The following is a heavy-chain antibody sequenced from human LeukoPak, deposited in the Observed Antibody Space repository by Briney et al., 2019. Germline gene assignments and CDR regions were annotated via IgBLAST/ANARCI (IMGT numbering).Heavy chain of an antibody. V-gene: IGHV3-74*01. Sequence: GGSLRLSCAVSGFTFSSYWMHWVRQAPGKGLVWVSRINSDGGSTSYADSVKGRFTISRDNAKNTLYLQMNSLRVEDTAVYYCASHCSSTSCLDYWGQGTLVTVSS. CDR1: GFTFSSYW. CDR3: ASHCSSTSCLDY. J-gene: IGHJ4*02. D-gene: IGHD2-2*01. CDR2: INSDGGST.